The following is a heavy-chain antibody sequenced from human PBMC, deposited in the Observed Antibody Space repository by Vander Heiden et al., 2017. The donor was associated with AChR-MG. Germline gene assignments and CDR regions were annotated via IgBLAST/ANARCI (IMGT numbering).Heavy chain of an antibody. CDR3: ARDQGSGGPTNAFDI. D-gene: IGHD2-15*01. Sequence: QVQLVQSGAEVMKPGASVKVSCKASGYTFTGYYMHWVRQAPGQGLEWMGRINPNSGGTNYAQKLQGRVTMTRDTSISTAYMELSRLRSEDTAVYYCARDQGSGGPTNAFDIWGQGTMVTVSS. J-gene: IGHJ3*02. V-gene: IGHV1-2*06. CDR2: INPNSGGT. CDR1: GYTFTGYY.